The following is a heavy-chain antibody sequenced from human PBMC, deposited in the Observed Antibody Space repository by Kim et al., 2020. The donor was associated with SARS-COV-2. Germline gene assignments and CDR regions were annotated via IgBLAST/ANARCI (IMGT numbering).Heavy chain of an antibody. CDR2: ISYDGSNK. D-gene: IGHD6-13*01. J-gene: IGHJ2*01. CDR3: AKVGAAAGVYWYFDL. V-gene: IGHV3-30*18. CDR1: GFTFSSYG. Sequence: GGSLRLSCAASGFTFSSYGMHWVRQAPGKGLEWVAVISYDGSNKYYADSVKGRFTISRDNSKNTLYLQMNSLRAEDTAVYYCAKVGAAAGVYWYFDLWGRGTLVTVSS.